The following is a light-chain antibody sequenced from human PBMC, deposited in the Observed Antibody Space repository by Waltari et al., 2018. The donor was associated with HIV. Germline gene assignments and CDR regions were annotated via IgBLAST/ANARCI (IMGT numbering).Light chain of an antibody. Sequence: QSALTQPASAPYSPAQSITISCTGPRRTIGEYHYVSWFQHNPTKAPKLIIFDVSYRPSGVSNRFSGSKSGNTASLTISGLQAEDEADYYCSSYTTIYTWVFGGGTKLTVL. J-gene: IGLJ3*02. CDR1: RRTIGEYHY. CDR3: SSYTTIYTWV. CDR2: DVS. V-gene: IGLV2-14*01.